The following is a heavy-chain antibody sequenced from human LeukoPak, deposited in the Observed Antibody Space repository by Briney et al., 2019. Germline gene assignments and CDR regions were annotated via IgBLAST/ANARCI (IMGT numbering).Heavy chain of an antibody. CDR2: IFTSGNT. V-gene: IGHV4-4*07. CDR1: GGSINNYF. D-gene: IGHD3-22*01. CDR3: ARDSSGYLESFDY. Sequence: SETLSLTCTVSGGSINNYFWSWIRQPAGKGLEWIGRIFTSGNTNYNPSLKSRVTMSVDTSKNQFSPKLSSVTAADTAVYYCARDSSGYLESFDYWGQGTLVTVSS. J-gene: IGHJ4*02.